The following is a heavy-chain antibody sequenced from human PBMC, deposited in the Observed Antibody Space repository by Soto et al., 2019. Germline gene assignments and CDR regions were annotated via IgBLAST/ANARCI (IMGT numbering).Heavy chain of an antibody. CDR3: AIATGYNHNWFDP. V-gene: IGHV1-69*13. D-gene: IGHD1-1*01. Sequence: ASLKVSCKASASTFSSYAISWVRQAPGQGLEWMGGIIPIFGTANYAQKFQGRVTITADESTSTAYMELSSLRSEDTAVYYCAIATGYNHNWFDPWGQGTLVTVSS. CDR2: IIPIFGTA. CDR1: ASTFSSYA. J-gene: IGHJ5*02.